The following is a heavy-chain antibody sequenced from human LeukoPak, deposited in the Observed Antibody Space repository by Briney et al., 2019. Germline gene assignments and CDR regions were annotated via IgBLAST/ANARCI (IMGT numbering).Heavy chain of an antibody. V-gene: IGHV1-18*01. Sequence: ASVKVSFKASGYTFTNYGISWVRQAPGQGLEWMGWISAYNGNTNYAQKLQGRVSLTTDTSTSTAYMELRSLRSDDTAVYYCARDRYYYDSSGYYPYYWGQGTLVTVSS. CDR2: ISAYNGNT. D-gene: IGHD3-22*01. J-gene: IGHJ4*02. CDR1: GYTFTNYG. CDR3: ARDRYYYDSSGYYPYY.